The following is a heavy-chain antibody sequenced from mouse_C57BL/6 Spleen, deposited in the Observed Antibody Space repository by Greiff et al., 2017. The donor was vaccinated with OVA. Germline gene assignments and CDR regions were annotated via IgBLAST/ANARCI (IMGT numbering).Heavy chain of an antibody. CDR1: GFTFTDYY. Sequence: EVQLVESGGGLVQPGGSLSLSCAASGFTFTDYYMSWVRQPPGKALEWLGFIRNKANGYTTEYSASVKGRFTISRDNSQSILYLQMNALRAEDSATYYCARYPSHYYGSSYGYFDVWGTGTTVTVSS. V-gene: IGHV7-3*01. D-gene: IGHD1-1*01. J-gene: IGHJ1*03. CDR2: IRNKANGYTT. CDR3: ARYPSHYYGSSYGYFDV.